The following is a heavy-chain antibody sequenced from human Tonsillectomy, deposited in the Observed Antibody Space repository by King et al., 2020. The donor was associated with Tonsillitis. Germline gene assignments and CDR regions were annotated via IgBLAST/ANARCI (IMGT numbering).Heavy chain of an antibody. CDR2: IDPSDSYT. Sequence: VQLVESGAEVKKPGESLRISCEGSGHSLTSYWISWVRQMPGKGLEWMGRIDPSDSYTNYSPSFQGHVTISADKSISTAYLQWSSLKASDTAMYYCARHFRNAAAGTSNYYYYGMDVWGQGTTVTVSS. J-gene: IGHJ6*02. V-gene: IGHV5-10-1*03. CDR3: ARHFRNAAAGTSNYYYYGMDV. D-gene: IGHD6-13*01. CDR1: GHSLTSYW.